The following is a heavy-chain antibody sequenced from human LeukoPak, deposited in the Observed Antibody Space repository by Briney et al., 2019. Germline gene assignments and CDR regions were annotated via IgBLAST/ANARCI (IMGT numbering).Heavy chain of an antibody. CDR3: AKDQYSSGLGMDV. V-gene: IGHV3-9*01. CDR1: GFTFYEYA. CDR2: ISWNSYTT. J-gene: IGHJ6*02. D-gene: IGHD6-19*01. Sequence: GGSLRLSRAPSGFTFYEYAMHWVRHAPGKGLERVSGISWNSYTTDYADSVKGRFTISRDNAKNSLYLQMNSLRAEDTALYYCAKDQYSSGLGMDVRGQGTPGTVS.